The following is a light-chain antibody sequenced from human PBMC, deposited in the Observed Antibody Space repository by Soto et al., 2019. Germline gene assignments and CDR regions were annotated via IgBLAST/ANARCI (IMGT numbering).Light chain of an antibody. CDR3: QQSYSTPT. Sequence: DVQVTQSPSSLSASVGDRVTITCRASQSIGTYLNGCHQKPGKAPQLLIYGASTLQCGVSSRFSASGSGTHFTLTINSLQPEDFGTYSCQQSYSTPTFGQGTKVDIK. CDR2: GAS. V-gene: IGKV1-39*01. J-gene: IGKJ1*01. CDR1: QSIGTY.